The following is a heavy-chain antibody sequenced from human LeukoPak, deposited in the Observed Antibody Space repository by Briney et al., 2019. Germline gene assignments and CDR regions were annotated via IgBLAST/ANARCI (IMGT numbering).Heavy chain of an antibody. CDR3: ARDLGGRSGY. CDR2: INGDGSTT. V-gene: IGHV3-74*01. Sequence: GGSLRLSCAASGFTFSSYWMHWVRQAPGKGLVWVSHINGDGSTTSYADSVKGRFTISRDNAKNTVYLQMNSLRAEDTAVYYCARDLGGRSGYWGQGTLVTASS. J-gene: IGHJ4*02. CDR1: GFTFSSYW. D-gene: IGHD1-26*01.